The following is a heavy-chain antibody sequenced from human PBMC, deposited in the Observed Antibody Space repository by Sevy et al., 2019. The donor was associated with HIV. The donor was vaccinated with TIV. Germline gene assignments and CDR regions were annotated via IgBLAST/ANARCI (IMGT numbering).Heavy chain of an antibody. J-gene: IGHJ4*02. D-gene: IGHD5-12*01. CDR1: GGSISSGGYY. CDR2: MYYSGST. Sequence: SETLSLTCTVSGGSISSGGYYWSWIRQHPGKGLEWIGYMYYSGSTYYNPSLKSRVTISVDTSKNQFSLKLSSVTAADTAVYYCARADLMARSLDYWGQGTLVTVSS. CDR3: ARADLMARSLDY. V-gene: IGHV4-31*03.